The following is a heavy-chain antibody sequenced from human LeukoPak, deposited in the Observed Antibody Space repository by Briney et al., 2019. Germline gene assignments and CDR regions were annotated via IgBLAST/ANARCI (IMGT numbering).Heavy chain of an antibody. J-gene: IGHJ3*02. CDR3: PKDRRSWYDVSEI. D-gene: IGHD2-15*01. Sequence: GGSLRLSCAVSGFTFSNYAMSWVRQAPGKGLDWVSTSSGVVHDAYYADSVKSRFTISRDNSTNTLYFQMNTLRAEDTPLWYFPKDRRSWYDVSEIWG. CDR2: SSGVVHDA. V-gene: IGHV3-23*01. CDR1: GFTFSNYA.